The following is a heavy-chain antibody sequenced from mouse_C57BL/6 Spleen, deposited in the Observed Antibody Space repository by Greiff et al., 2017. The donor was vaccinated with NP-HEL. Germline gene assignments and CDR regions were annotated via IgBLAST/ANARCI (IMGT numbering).Heavy chain of an antibody. J-gene: IGHJ4*01. Sequence: VQLQQPGAELVKPGASVKLSCKASGYTFTSYWMQWVKQRPGQGLEWIGEIDPSDSYTNYNQKFKGKATLTVDTSSSTAYMQLSSLTSEDSAVYYCARRGERNYVDAMDYWGQGTSVTVSS. V-gene: IGHV1-50*01. CDR1: GYTFTSYW. CDR3: ARRGERNYVDAMDY. CDR2: IDPSDSYT. D-gene: IGHD1-1*01.